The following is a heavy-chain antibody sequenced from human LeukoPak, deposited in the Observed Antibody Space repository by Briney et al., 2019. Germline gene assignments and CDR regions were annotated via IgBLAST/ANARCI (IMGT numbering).Heavy chain of an antibody. V-gene: IGHV4-59*01. J-gene: IGHJ4*02. CDR3: ARLFHPALSGNYPFDY. Sequence: SETLSLTCTVSGGSINSYYWSRIRQPPGKGLEWIAYIYYSGSTSYNPSLKSRVTISVDTSKNQFSLKLNSVTAADTAMYYCARLFHPALSGNYPFDYWGQGTLVTVSS. D-gene: IGHD1-26*01. CDR2: IYYSGST. CDR1: GGSINSYY.